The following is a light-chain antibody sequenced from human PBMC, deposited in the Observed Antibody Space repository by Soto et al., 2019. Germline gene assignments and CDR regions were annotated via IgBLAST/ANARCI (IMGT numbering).Light chain of an antibody. V-gene: IGKV3-15*01. CDR3: QPYNNWPYT. CDR1: QSIGGN. Sequence: EMVMTQSPATQSVSPGERASLSCRASQSIGGNLAWYQQKPGQAPRLLIYGASTRATGVPARFSGSGSRTDFTLTISSLQSEDFAIYYCQPYNNWPYTFGQGTKLEI. J-gene: IGKJ2*01. CDR2: GAS.